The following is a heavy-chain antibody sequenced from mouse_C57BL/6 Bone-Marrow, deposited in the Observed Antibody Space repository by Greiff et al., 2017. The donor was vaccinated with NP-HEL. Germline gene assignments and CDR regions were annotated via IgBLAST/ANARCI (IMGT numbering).Heavy chain of an antibody. CDR1: GFSLTSYG. Sequence: QVQLKESGPGLVQPSHCLSITCTVSGFSLTSYGVHWVRQSPGKGLEWLGVIWSGGSTDYNAAFISRLSISKDNSKSQVFFKMNSLQADDTAIYYCARNFPITTGGFAYWGQGTLVTVSA. CDR3: ARNFPITTGGFAY. D-gene: IGHD1-1*01. CDR2: IWSGGST. J-gene: IGHJ3*01. V-gene: IGHV2-2*01.